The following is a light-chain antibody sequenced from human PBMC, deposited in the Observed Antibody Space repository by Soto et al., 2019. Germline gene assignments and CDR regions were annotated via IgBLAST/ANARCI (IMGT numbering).Light chain of an antibody. CDR2: GAS. Sequence: EIVMTQSPGTLSVSTGEGATLSCRASQSVDSNLAWYQQKPGQAPRLLIYGASTRTTGIPDGFSGSGAGTDFSLTISSLQYEDFAVYYCQQYDSWPLTFGGGTKVEIK. CDR3: QQYDSWPLT. V-gene: IGKV3D-15*01. J-gene: IGKJ4*01. CDR1: QSVDSN.